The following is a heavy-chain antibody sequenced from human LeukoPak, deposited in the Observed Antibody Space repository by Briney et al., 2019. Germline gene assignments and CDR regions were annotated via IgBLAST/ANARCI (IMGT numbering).Heavy chain of an antibody. CDR1: GYTFTDYY. CDR3: ARLPRYCSGGSCYWFDP. Sequence: ASVKVSCKASGYTFTDYYMHWVRQAPGQGLEWMGWINPNSGGTNYAQKFQGSVTMTSDTSISTAYMELSRLRSDDTAVYYCARLPRYCSGGSCYWFDPWGQGTLVTVSS. V-gene: IGHV1-2*02. CDR2: INPNSGGT. D-gene: IGHD2-15*01. J-gene: IGHJ5*02.